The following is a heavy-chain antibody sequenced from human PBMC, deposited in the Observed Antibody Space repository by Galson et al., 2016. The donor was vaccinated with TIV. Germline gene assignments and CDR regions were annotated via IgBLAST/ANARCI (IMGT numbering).Heavy chain of an antibody. D-gene: IGHD1-26*01. Sequence: SVKVSCKASGDTFSNYAISWVRQAPGQGLEWMGRIIPILGIANYAEKIQGRATITADKSTSTAYMELSSLRSDDTAVYYCARGTEVGATAYWYFDLWGRGTLVTVSS. CDR2: IIPILGIA. J-gene: IGHJ2*01. CDR1: GDTFSNYA. CDR3: ARGTEVGATAYWYFDL. V-gene: IGHV1-69*04.